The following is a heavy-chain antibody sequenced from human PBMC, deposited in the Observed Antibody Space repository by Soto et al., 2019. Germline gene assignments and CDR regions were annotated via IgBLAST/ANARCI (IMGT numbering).Heavy chain of an antibody. V-gene: IGHV3-53*01. Sequence: XXSLRLSFAASGFTVSRRYMSWVLPAPGKGLEWVSVIYSGGSTYYADSVKGRFTISRDQSKNTIYLQMDSLRVEETALYYCTKGRYLEWFLSGGGEESWGRGTLVTVSS. CDR2: IYSGGST. CDR3: TKGRYLEWFLSGGGEES. CDR1: GFTVSRRY. D-gene: IGHD3-3*01. J-gene: IGHJ5*02.